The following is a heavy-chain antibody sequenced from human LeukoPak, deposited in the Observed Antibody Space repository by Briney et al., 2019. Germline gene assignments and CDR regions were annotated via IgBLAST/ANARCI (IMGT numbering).Heavy chain of an antibody. CDR2: IYYSRST. CDR3: ARADGSGSYDAFDI. D-gene: IGHD3-10*01. V-gene: IGHV4-59*11. J-gene: IGHJ3*02. Sequence: PSETLSLTCSVSGGSISGHYWTWIRQPPGKGLEWIGYIYYSRSTNYNPSLKSRVTISVDTSKNQFSLKLSSVTAADTAVYYCARADGSGSYDAFDIWGQGTMVTVSS. CDR1: GGSISGHY.